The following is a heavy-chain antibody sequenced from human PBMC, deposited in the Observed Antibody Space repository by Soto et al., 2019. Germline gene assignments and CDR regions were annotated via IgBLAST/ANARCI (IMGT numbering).Heavy chain of an antibody. Sequence: GGSLSLSCAASGFTFSSYAISWVRQAPGKGLEWVSAISGSGGSTYYADSVKGRFTISRDNSKNTLYLQMNSLRAEDTAVYYCAKNYGGNLFDYWGQGTLVTVSS. J-gene: IGHJ4*02. CDR2: ISGSGGST. V-gene: IGHV3-23*01. CDR1: GFTFSSYA. CDR3: AKNYGGNLFDY. D-gene: IGHD4-17*01.